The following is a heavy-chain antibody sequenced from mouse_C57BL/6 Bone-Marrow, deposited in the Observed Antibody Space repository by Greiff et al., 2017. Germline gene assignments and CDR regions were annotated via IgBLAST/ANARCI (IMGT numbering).Heavy chain of an antibody. Sequence: QVQLQQPGAELVRPGSSVKLSCKASGYTFTSYWMHWVKQRPIQGLEWIGNIDPSDSETHYNQKFKDKATLTVDKSSSTAYMQLSSLTSEDSAVYYCAREGRKRAMDYWGQGTSVTVSS. V-gene: IGHV1-52*01. CDR2: IDPSDSET. CDR1: GYTFTSYW. J-gene: IGHJ4*01. CDR3: AREGRKRAMDY.